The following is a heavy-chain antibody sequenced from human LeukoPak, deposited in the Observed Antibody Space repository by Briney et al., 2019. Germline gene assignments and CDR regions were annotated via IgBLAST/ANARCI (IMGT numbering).Heavy chain of an antibody. CDR2: SSQSGGTT. CDR1: GSTIRNYD. V-gene: IGHV3-23*01. D-gene: IGHD3/OR15-3a*01. Sequence: PGRSLRLSCTASGSTIRNYDMNWIRQSPGKGLDLVSTSSQSGGTTYYADSVKGRFTISRDNSKNTLYLQINSLIAEDAAVYYCATQGDTVMVFRPWYFDLWGRGTLVTVSS. CDR3: ATQGDTVMVFRPWYFDL. J-gene: IGHJ2*01.